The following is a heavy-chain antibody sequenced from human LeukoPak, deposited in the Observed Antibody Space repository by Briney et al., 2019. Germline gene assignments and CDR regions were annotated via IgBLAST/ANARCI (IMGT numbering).Heavy chain of an antibody. V-gene: IGHV1-46*01. J-gene: IGHJ3*01. Sequence: GASVKVSCKASGYTFTSYYMHWVRQAPGQGLEWMGIINPSGGSTSYAQKFQGRVTMTRDTATSTVYMELRSLRSDDTAVYYCARVERGSYIVWGQGTMVTVSS. CDR1: GYTFTSYY. D-gene: IGHD1-26*01. CDR2: INPSGGST. CDR3: ARVERGSYIV.